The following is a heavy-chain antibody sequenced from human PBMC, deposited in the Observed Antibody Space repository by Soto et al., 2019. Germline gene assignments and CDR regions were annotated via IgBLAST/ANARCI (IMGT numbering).Heavy chain of an antibody. CDR1: GASLRDNY. CDR2: INHSGKT. V-gene: IGHV4-34*01. Sequence: SENLSVTCAVYGASLRDNYCNWFRQPPGKEHEWIGEINHSGKTNYNPSLRSRVTISIDTSKNQLSLKLSSVSAADTAVYHCARGRGGFDAWGQGNTITVSA. J-gene: IGHJ5*02. CDR3: ARGRGGFDA.